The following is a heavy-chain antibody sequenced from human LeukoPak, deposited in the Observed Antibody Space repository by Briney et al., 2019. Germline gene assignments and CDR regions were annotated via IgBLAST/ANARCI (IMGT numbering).Heavy chain of an antibody. J-gene: IGHJ6*02. CDR2: ISAYNGNT. CDR3: ARDWVYYDSSGYYYYYYGMDV. Sequence: ASVKVSCKASGYTFTSYGISWVRQAPGQGLEWIGWISAYNGNTNYAQKLQGRVTMTTDTSTSTAYMELRSLRSDDTAVYYCARDWVYYDSSGYYYYYYGMDVWGQGTTVTVSS. CDR1: GYTFTSYG. V-gene: IGHV1-18*01. D-gene: IGHD3-22*01.